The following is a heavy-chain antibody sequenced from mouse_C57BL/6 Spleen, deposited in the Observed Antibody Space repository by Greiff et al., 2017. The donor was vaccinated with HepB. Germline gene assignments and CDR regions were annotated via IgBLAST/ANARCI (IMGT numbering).Heavy chain of an antibody. V-gene: IGHV1-69*01. D-gene: IGHD2-1*01. Sequence: QVQLQQPGAELVMPGASVKLSCKASGYTFTSYWMHWVKQRPGKGLEWIGEIDPSDSYTNYNQKFKGKSTLTVDKSSSTAYMQLSSLTSEDSAVYYCARSEIYYGNYYYFDYWGQGTTLTVSS. J-gene: IGHJ2*01. CDR1: GYTFTSYW. CDR2: IDPSDSYT. CDR3: ARSEIYYGNYYYFDY.